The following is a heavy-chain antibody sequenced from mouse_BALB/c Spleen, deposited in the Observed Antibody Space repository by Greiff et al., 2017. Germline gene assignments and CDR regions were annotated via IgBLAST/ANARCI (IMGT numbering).Heavy chain of an antibody. D-gene: IGHD2-4*01. V-gene: IGHV1S81*02. J-gene: IGHJ3*01. Sequence: VQLQQSGAELVKPGASVKLSCKASGYTFTSYWMHWVKQRPGQGLEWIGEINPSNGRTNYNEKFKSKATLTVDKSSSTAYMQLSSLTSEDSAVYYCASFDYEETAWFAYWGQGTLVTVSA. CDR3: ASFDYEETAWFAY. CDR1: GYTFTSYW. CDR2: INPSNGRT.